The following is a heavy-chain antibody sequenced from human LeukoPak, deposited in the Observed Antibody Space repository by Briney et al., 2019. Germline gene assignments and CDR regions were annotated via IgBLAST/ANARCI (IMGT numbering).Heavy chain of an antibody. Sequence: SETLSLTCAVSGYSISSGYYWGWIRQPPGKGLEWIGSIYHSGSTYYNPSLKSRVTISVDTSKNQFSLKLSSVTAADTAVYYYTRLGDIVVVPAVYFDYWGQGTLVTVSS. CDR3: TRLGDIVVVPAVYFDY. D-gene: IGHD2-2*01. V-gene: IGHV4-38-2*01. CDR1: GYSISSGYY. J-gene: IGHJ4*02. CDR2: IYHSGST.